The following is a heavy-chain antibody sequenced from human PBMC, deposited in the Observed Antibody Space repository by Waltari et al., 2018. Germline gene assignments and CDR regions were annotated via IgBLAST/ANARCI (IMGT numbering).Heavy chain of an antibody. CDR3: ASYMTTVPRRAFDI. CDR2: INSDGSST. J-gene: IGHJ3*02. Sequence: EVQLVESGGGLVQPGGSMRLSCAASGFTFRSYWMTWVRQAPGKGLVWVSRINSDGSSTSYADSVKGRFTISRDNAKNTLYLQMSSLRAEDTAVYYCASYMTTVPRRAFDIWCQGTMVTVSS. CDR1: GFTFRSYW. D-gene: IGHD4-17*01. V-gene: IGHV3-74*01.